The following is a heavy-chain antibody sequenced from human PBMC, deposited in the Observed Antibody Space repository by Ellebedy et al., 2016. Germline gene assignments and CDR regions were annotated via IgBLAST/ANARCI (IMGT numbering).Heavy chain of an antibody. CDR3: AHRTTMTADDY. CDR2: IYGNDDK. D-gene: IGHD4-17*01. CDR1: GFSLSTSAVV. J-gene: IGHJ4*02. Sequence: SGPTLVKPRQTLTLTRTFSGFSLSTSAVVVGWVRQPPGRAPEWLAFIYGNDDKRYSPSLKSRLTITKDTSKNQVVLTLTNMDPVDTATYYCAHRTTMTADDYWGQGTLATVSS. V-gene: IGHV2-5*01.